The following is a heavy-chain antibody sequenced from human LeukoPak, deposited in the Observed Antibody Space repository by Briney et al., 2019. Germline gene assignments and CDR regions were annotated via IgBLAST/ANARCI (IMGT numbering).Heavy chain of an antibody. V-gene: IGHV4-59*01. CDR3: ARVYDSSGYYFDY. Sequence: SETLSLTCTVSGGSISSYYWSWLRQPPGKGLEWIGYIYYSGSTNYNPSLKSRVTISVDTSKNQFSLKLSSVTAADTAVYYCARVYDSSGYYFDYWGQGTLVTVSS. J-gene: IGHJ4*02. D-gene: IGHD3-22*01. CDR2: IYYSGST. CDR1: GGSISSYY.